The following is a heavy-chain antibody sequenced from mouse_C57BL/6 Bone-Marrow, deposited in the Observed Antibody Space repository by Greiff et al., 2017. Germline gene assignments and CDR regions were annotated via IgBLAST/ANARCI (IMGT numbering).Heavy chain of an antibody. CDR3: ARHSYYAIDY. CDR1: GFTFSSYG. V-gene: IGHV5-6*01. Sequence: EVNVVESGGDLVKPGGSLKLSCAASGFTFSSYGMSWVRQTPDKRLEWVATISSGGSYTYYPDSVKGRFTISRDNAKNTLYLQMSSLKSEDTAMYYCARHSYYAIDYWGQGTSVTVSA. J-gene: IGHJ4*01. CDR2: ISSGGSYT.